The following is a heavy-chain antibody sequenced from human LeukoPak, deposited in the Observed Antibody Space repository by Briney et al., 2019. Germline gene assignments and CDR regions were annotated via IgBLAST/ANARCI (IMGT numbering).Heavy chain of an antibody. D-gene: IGHD5-18*01. CDR1: GGSISSSSYY. Sequence: SETLSLTCTVSGGSISSSSYYWGWIRQPPGKGLEWIGSIYYSGSTYYNPSLKSRVTISVDTSKNQFSLKLSSVTAADTAVYYCARLGYSYDLDYWGQGTLVTVSS. J-gene: IGHJ4*02. V-gene: IGHV4-39*01. CDR3: ARLGYSYDLDY. CDR2: IYYSGST.